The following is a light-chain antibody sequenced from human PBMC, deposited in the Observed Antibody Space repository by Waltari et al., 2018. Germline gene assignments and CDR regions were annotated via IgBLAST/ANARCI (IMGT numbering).Light chain of an antibody. J-gene: IGKJ2*01. CDR1: QSISSW. CDR2: KAS. Sequence: DIQMTQSPSTLSASVGDRVTITCRASQSISSWLAWYQQKPGKAPKLLIYKASSLESGGPSRFSGSGSGTEFTLTISSLQPDDFATYYCQQYNSYPYTVGQGTKLEIK. CDR3: QQYNSYPYT. V-gene: IGKV1-5*03.